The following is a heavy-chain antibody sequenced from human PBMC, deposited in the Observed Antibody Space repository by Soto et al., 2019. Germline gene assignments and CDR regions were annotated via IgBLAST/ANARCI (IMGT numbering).Heavy chain of an antibody. Sequence: GGSLRLSCAASGFTVSSNYMSWVRQAPGKGLEWVSVIYSGGSTYYADSVKGRFTISRHNSKNTLYLQMNSLRAEDTAVYYCARALINIAVAGIHSANHNYYYYYYMDVWGKGTTVTVSS. V-gene: IGHV3-53*04. CDR1: GFTVSSNY. D-gene: IGHD6-19*01. CDR2: IYSGGST. J-gene: IGHJ6*03. CDR3: ARALINIAVAGIHSANHNYYYYYYMDV.